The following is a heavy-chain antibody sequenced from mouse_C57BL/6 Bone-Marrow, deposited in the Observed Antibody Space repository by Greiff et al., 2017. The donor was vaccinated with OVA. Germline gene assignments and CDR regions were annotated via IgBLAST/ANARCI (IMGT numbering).Heavy chain of an antibody. Sequence: EVKVEESGGGLVQPGGSMKLSCVASRFTFSNYWMNWVRQSPEKGLEWVAQIRLKSDNYATHYAESVKGRFTISRDDSKSSVYLQMNNLRAEDTGIYYCTGYYDSLYWYFDVWGTGTTVTVSS. CDR3: TGYYDSLYWYFDV. D-gene: IGHD2-4*01. J-gene: IGHJ1*03. CDR1: RFTFSNYW. V-gene: IGHV6-3*01. CDR2: IRLKSDNYAT.